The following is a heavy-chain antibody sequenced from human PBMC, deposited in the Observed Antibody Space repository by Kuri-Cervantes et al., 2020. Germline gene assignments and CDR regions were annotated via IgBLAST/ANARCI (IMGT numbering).Heavy chain of an antibody. CDR2: ISYDGSNR. CDR3: ARGYYDFWSGYSPLRGGFDP. J-gene: IGHJ5*02. D-gene: IGHD3-3*01. Sequence: GGSLRLSCAASGFTFSSYAMSWVRQAPGKGLEWVAVISYDGSNRYYADSVKGRFTISRDNSKNTLYLQMNSLRAEDTAVYYCARGYYDFWSGYSPLRGGFDPWGQGTLVTVSS. CDR1: GFTFSSYA. V-gene: IGHV3-30-3*01.